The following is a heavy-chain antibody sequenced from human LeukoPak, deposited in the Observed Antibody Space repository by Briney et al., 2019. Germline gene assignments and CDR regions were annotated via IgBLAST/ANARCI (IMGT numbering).Heavy chain of an antibody. CDR1: GFTFSDYW. Sequence: GGSLRLSCAASGFTFSDYWISWVRQAPGKGLDWVAHINPDGGQRSYVASVEGRFTISRDNAKNSLYLQMNSLRTEDTAVYYCARGSTYYDSSGQVPFDYWGQGTLVTVSS. CDR3: ARGSTYYDSSGQVPFDY. J-gene: IGHJ4*02. V-gene: IGHV3-7*01. D-gene: IGHD3-22*01. CDR2: INPDGGQR.